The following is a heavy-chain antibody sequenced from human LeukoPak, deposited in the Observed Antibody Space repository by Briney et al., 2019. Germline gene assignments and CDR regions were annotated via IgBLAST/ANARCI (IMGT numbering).Heavy chain of an antibody. V-gene: IGHV3-74*01. Sequence: GGSLRLSCAASGFTFSSYWMHWVRQAPGKGLVWVSRINSDGSSTNYADSVKGRFTISRDNAKNTLSLQVNSLRAEDTAVYYCARDDPAGTLNYWGQGTLVTVSS. J-gene: IGHJ4*02. CDR1: GFTFSSYW. D-gene: IGHD6-13*01. CDR3: ARDDPAGTLNY. CDR2: INSDGSST.